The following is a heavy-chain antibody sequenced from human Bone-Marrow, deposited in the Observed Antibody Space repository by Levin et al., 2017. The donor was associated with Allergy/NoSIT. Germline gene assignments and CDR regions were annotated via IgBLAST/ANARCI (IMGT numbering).Heavy chain of an antibody. J-gene: IGHJ4*02. CDR2: INPSSGGA. Sequence: GESLKISCKTSGYTFTDYYLHWVRQAPGQGLEWMGRINPSSGGANYARQFQGRVTMTRDASIETAYMDLARLTSGDTAVYYCARVRQPYGTGTYAFDYWGQGTLVTVSS. CDR3: ARVRQPYGTGTYAFDY. D-gene: IGHD3-16*01. CDR1: GYTFTDYY. V-gene: IGHV1-2*06.